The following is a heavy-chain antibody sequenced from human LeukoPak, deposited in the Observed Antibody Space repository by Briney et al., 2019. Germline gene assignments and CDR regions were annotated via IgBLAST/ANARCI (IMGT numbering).Heavy chain of an antibody. D-gene: IGHD2-2*03. J-gene: IGHJ6*03. Sequence: SETLSLTCAVYGGSFSGYYWSWIRQPPGKGLECIGEINHSGSTNYNPSLKSRVTISVDTSKNQFSLKLRSVTAADTAVYYCARVGDCSSTSCYVAAPYYYYYYMDVWGKGTTVTVSS. CDR3: ARVGDCSSTSCYVAAPYYYYYYMDV. CDR2: INHSGST. CDR1: GGSFSGYY. V-gene: IGHV4-34*01.